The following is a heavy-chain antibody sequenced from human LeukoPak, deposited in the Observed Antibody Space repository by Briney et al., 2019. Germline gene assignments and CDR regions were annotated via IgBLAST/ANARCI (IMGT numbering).Heavy chain of an antibody. CDR1: GGSIGSFF. Sequence: PSETLSLTCTVSGGSIGSFFWSWIRQPPGKGLEWIGYIYYSGSTNYNPSLKSRVTISVDTSKNQFSLKLSSVTAADTAVYYCARQTTNYGWGSYYFDYWGQGTLVTVSS. V-gene: IGHV4-59*01. D-gene: IGHD3-10*01. CDR3: ARQTTNYGWGSYYFDY. J-gene: IGHJ4*02. CDR2: IYYSGST.